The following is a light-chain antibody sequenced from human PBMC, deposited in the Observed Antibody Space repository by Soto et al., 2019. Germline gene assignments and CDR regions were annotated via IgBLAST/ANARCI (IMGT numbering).Light chain of an antibody. CDR2: AAS. CDR3: QQSYSTAPEGYT. Sequence: DIQMTQSPSSLSASVGDRVTITCRASQSISSYLNWYQQKPGKAPKLLIYAASSLQSGVPSRFSGSGSGTDFTLTISSLQPEDFATYYCQQSYSTAPEGYTFGQGTKLDIK. J-gene: IGKJ2*01. CDR1: QSISSY. V-gene: IGKV1-39*01.